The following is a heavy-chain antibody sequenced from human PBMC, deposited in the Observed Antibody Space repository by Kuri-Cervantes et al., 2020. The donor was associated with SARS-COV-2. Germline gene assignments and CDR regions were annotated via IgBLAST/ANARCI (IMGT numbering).Heavy chain of an antibody. CDR1: GFTFNSYG. V-gene: IGHV3-30*03. Sequence: LTCAASGFTFNSYGMHWVRQAPGKGLEWMAIISYDGSNKYYADSVKGRFTISRDNSKNTLYLQMNSLRAEDTAVYYCARQYYYDSSGYYYPPDYWYGMDVWGQGTTVTVSS. CDR3: ARQYYYDSSGYYYPPDYWYGMDV. J-gene: IGHJ6*02. D-gene: IGHD3-22*01. CDR2: ISYDGSNK.